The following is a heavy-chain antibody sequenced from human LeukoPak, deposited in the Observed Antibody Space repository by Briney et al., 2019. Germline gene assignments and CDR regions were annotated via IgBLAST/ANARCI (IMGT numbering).Heavy chain of an antibody. CDR1: GYTFTSYD. Sequence: GASVKVSCKASGYTFTSYDINWVRQATGQGLEWMGWMNPNSGNTGYAQKFQGRVTITRDTSASTAYMELSSLRSEDTAVYYCARPRDGYSDGADAFDIWGQGTMVTVSS. V-gene: IGHV1-8*01. J-gene: IGHJ3*02. D-gene: IGHD5-24*01. CDR3: ARPRDGYSDGADAFDI. CDR2: MNPNSGNT.